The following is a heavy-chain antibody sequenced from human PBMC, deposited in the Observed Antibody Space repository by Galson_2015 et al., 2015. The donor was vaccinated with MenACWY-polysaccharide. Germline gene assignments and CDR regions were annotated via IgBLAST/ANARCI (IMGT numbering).Heavy chain of an antibody. CDR3: ARGGSTYYYGSGTYYKFDS. Sequence: SLRLSCAASGFTFSNFDMHWVRQAPGKGLEWVAVVSNDGSNKYYADSVKDRFTISRDNSKNTLYLQMNSLRAEDTAVYYCARGGSTYYYGSGTYYKFDSWGQGTLVTVSS. CDR2: VSNDGSNK. J-gene: IGHJ4*02. V-gene: IGHV3-30*03. D-gene: IGHD3-10*01. CDR1: GFTFSNFD.